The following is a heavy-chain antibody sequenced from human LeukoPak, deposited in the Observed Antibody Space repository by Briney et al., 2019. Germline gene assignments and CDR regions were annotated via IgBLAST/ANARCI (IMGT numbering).Heavy chain of an antibody. Sequence: SETLSLTCTVSGGSISNKYWSWIRQPPGKGLEWIGYIYYSGSTNYNPSLKSRVTILVDTSKNQFSLKLSSVTAADTAVYFCARGRVEVAADYWGQGTLVTVSS. CDR2: IYYSGST. D-gene: IGHD2-21*01. J-gene: IGHJ4*02. V-gene: IGHV4-59*01. CDR1: GGSISNKY. CDR3: ARGRVEVAADY.